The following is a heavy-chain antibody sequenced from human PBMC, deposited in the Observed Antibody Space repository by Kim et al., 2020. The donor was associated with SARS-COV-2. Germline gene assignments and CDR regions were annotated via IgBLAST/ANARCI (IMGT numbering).Heavy chain of an antibody. V-gene: IGHV4-39*01. CDR1: GGSISSSNYF. CDR3: ARHHTDYEWNLFDY. D-gene: IGHD3-22*01. J-gene: IGHJ4*02. Sequence: SETLSLTCTVSGGSISSSNYFWGWIRQPPGKGLEWIGSIHYGGNTYYNPSLKSQVTISVDRSKNQFSLKLTSVTAADTAVYYCARHHTDYEWNLFDYWGQGTLVIVSS. CDR2: IHYGGNT.